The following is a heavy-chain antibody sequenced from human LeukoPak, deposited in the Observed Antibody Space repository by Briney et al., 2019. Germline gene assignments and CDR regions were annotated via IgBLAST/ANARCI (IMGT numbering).Heavy chain of an antibody. CDR1: GFTFSNYV. CDR2: IKEDGSEK. V-gene: IGHV3-7*04. Sequence: QPAGSLRLSCAASGFTFSNYVMHWVRQAPGKGLEWVANIKEDGSEKNYVDSVKGRFTISRDNAKNSLYLQMNSLRAEDTAVYYCARGYYYSDYWGQGTLVTVSS. J-gene: IGHJ4*02. D-gene: IGHD3-10*01. CDR3: ARGYYYSDY.